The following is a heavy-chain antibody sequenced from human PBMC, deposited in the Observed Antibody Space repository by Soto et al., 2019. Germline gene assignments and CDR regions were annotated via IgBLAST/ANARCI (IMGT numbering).Heavy chain of an antibody. CDR1: GGSISSYY. Sequence: SETLSLTCTVSGGSISSYYWSWVRQPPGKGLEWIGYIYYSGNTNYNSSLKSRVTISPDTSKSQISLKMSSVTAADTAVYYCARRYSGTYYRSYYFDYWGQGILVTVSS. CDR2: IYYSGNT. J-gene: IGHJ4*02. V-gene: IGHV4-59*01. CDR3: ARRYSGTYYRSYYFDY. D-gene: IGHD1-26*01.